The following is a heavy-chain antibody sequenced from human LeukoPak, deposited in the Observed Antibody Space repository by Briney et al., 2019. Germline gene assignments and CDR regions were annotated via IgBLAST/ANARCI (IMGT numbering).Heavy chain of an antibody. J-gene: IGHJ6*02. V-gene: IGHV3-23*01. CDR3: AKAPPAATNYYYGMDV. CDR2: VSGRGDAT. D-gene: IGHD2-15*01. CDR1: GFTFNNYA. Sequence: PGGTLRLSCAASGFTFNNYAMTWVRQAPGKGLEWVSAVSGRGDATYYADSVKGRFTISRDDSKNTLYLQMNSLRAEDTAVYHCAKAPPAATNYYYGMDVWGQGTTVTVSS.